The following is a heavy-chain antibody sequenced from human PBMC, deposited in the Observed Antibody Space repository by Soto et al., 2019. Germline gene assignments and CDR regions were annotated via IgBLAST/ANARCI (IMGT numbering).Heavy chain of an antibody. D-gene: IGHD5-18*01. Sequence: SLRISCAASGFTFNSYAMSWVLQAPGKGLEWVSAISGSGGSTYYADSVKGRLTISRDNSKNTLYLQMNSLRAEDTAVYYCAKDQGWIQLWFAPTYFDYWGQGTLVTVSS. J-gene: IGHJ4*02. CDR2: ISGSGGST. CDR1: GFTFNSYA. CDR3: AKDQGWIQLWFAPTYFDY. V-gene: IGHV3-23*01.